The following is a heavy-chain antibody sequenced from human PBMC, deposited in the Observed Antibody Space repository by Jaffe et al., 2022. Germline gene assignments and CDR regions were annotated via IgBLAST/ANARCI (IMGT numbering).Heavy chain of an antibody. D-gene: IGHD1-26*01. J-gene: IGHJ4*02. CDR2: TQYGGAEK. Sequence: QVQLVESGGGVVQPGGSLRLSCAASGFTLRRYGMHWVRQAPGKGLEWVAFTQYGGAEKSYAESVKGRFTVSRDTSENTLYLQMNSLRPEDTAVYYCAKDSAEWAFDYWGQGTLVTVSS. V-gene: IGHV3-30*02. CDR3: AKDSAEWAFDY. CDR1: GFTLRRYG.